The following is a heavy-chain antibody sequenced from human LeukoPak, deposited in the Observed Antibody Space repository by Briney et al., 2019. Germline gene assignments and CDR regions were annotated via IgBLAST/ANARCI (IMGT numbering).Heavy chain of an antibody. D-gene: IGHD3-22*01. Sequence: GGSLRLSCAASGFTFSSYWLSWVRQAAPKGLERVDNINQDESATYYVDSAQGRCTISRDNAKNSLYLQMRSLRSEDTAVYYWARSFTMIPEDFWGQGTLVTVSS. V-gene: IGHV3-7*04. J-gene: IGHJ4*02. CDR3: ARSFTMIPEDF. CDR2: INQDESAT. CDR1: GFTFSSYW.